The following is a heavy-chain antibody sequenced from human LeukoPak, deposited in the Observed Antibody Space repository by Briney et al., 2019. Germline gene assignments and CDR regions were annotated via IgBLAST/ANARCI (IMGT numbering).Heavy chain of an antibody. CDR1: GFTFSSYA. J-gene: IGHJ3*02. D-gene: IGHD3-22*01. CDR3: AKGRVGYYYDIDAFDI. Sequence: PGWSLRLSCAASGFTFSSYAMSWVRQAPGKGLEWVSAISGSGGSTYYADSVKGRFTISRDNSKNTLYLQMNSLRAEDTAVYYCAKGRVGYYYDIDAFDIWGQGTMVTVSS. CDR2: ISGSGGST. V-gene: IGHV3-23*01.